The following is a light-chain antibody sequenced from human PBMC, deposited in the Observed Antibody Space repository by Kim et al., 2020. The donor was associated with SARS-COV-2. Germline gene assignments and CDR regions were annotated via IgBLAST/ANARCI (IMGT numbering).Light chain of an antibody. CDR2: GAS. V-gene: IGKV3-20*01. J-gene: IGKJ2*01. Sequence: EIVLTQSPGTLSLSPGERVTLSCRTSQSLSSSYLAWYQQIPGQAPRLLIYGASSRATGIPDRFSGSGSGTDFSLTISRLEPEDFAVYYCQRYVNSPTFGQGTKLEI. CDR3: QRYVNSPT. CDR1: QSLSSSY.